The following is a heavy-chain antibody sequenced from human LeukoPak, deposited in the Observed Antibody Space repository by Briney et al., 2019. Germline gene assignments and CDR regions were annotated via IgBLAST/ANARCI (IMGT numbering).Heavy chain of an antibody. CDR2: IHYSGST. V-gene: IGHV4-59*01. CDR3: ARDKRAIFGVAYDAFDI. D-gene: IGHD3-3*01. Sequence: PSETLSLTCAVYGGSFSGYYWSWIRQPPGKGLEWIGYIHYSGSTNYNPSLKSRVTISVDTSKNQLSLKLSSVTAADTAVYYCARDKRAIFGVAYDAFDIWGQGTMVTVSS. CDR1: GGSFSGYY. J-gene: IGHJ3*02.